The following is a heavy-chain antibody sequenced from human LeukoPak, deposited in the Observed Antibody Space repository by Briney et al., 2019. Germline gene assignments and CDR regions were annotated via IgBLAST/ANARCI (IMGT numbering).Heavy chain of an antibody. V-gene: IGHV3-23*01. CDR2: ISGSGGST. J-gene: IGHJ4*02. CDR1: GFTFSSYA. CDR3: AGSWELPQVDY. D-gene: IGHD1-26*01. Sequence: GGSLRLSCAASGFTFSSYAMNWVRQAPGKGLEWVSAISGSGGSTYYADSVKGRFTISRDNSKNTLYLQMNSLRAEDTAVYYCAGSWELPQVDYWGQGTLVTVSS.